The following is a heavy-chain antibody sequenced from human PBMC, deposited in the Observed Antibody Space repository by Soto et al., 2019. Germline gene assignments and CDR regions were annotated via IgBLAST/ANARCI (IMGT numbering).Heavy chain of an antibody. V-gene: IGHV4-59*01. CDR1: GGFISSYY. CDR3: ARSIDSSGYYFSNC. D-gene: IGHD3-22*01. CDR2: THHTGST. Sequence: SETLSLTCTVSGGFISSYYWSWIRQSPGKGLEWIGYTHHTGSTNYNPSLKSRVTMSLDTSRNQFSLKLYSVTAADTAVYYCARSIDSSGYYFSNCWGQGTLVTVSS. J-gene: IGHJ4*02.